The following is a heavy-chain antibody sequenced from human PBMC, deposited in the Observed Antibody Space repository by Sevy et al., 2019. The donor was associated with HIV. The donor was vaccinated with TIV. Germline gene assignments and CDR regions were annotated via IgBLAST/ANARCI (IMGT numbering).Heavy chain of an antibody. CDR2: IYYSGST. V-gene: IGHV4-59*13. CDR3: ARVPILVGATRGWFDP. D-gene: IGHD1-26*01. CDR1: GGSISSYY. J-gene: IGHJ5*02. Sequence: SETLSLTCTVSGGSISSYYWSWIRQPPGKGLEWIGYIYYSGSTNYNPSLKSRVTISVDTSKNQFSLKLSSVTAADTAVYYCARVPILVGATRGWFDPWGQRTLVTVSS.